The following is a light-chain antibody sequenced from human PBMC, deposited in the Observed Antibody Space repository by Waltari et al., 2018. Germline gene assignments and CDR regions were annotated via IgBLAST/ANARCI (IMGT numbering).Light chain of an antibody. CDR1: QSVSRA. CDR2: GAS. Sequence: EIVLKQSPGSLSSSPGERVTLSCRASQSVSRALAWYQQKPGQAPRLPIFGASNRAPGIPDRFSGSGSETDFSLTISRLEPEDFAVYYCQHYVRLPATFGRGTKVEIK. V-gene: IGKV3-20*01. J-gene: IGKJ1*01. CDR3: QHYVRLPAT.